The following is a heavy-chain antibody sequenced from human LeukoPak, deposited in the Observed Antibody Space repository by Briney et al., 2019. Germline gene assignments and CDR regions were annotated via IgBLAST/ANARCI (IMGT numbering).Heavy chain of an antibody. CDR1: GGSFSGYY. D-gene: IGHD3-3*01. V-gene: IGHV4-34*01. CDR2: INHSGST. J-gene: IGHJ1*01. Sequence: SETLSLTCAVYGGSFSGYYWSWIRQPPGKGLEWIGEINHSGSTNYNPSLKSRVTISVDTSKNQFSLKLSSVTAADTAVYYCASKTIFGVVIILEYFQHWSQGTLVTVSS. CDR3: ASKTIFGVVIILEYFQH.